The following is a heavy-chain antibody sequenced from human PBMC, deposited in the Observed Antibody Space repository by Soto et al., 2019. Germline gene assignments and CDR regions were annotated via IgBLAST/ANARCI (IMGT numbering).Heavy chain of an antibody. CDR1: GYYLSSSYY. J-gene: IGHJ5*02. D-gene: IGHD3-3*01. CDR3: ARHRTRILYTEGWFDP. CDR2: IYYSGST. V-gene: IGHV4-38-2*01. Sequence: SETLSLTCAVSGYYLSSSYYWGWLRPPPGKGLEWIGSIYYSGSTYYNPSLKSRVTISVDTSKNQFSLKLSSVTAADTAVYYCARHRTRILYTEGWFDPWGQGTLVTVSS.